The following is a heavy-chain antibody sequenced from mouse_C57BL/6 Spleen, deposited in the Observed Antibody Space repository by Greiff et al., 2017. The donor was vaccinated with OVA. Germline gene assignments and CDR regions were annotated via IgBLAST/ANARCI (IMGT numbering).Heavy chain of an antibody. J-gene: IGHJ3*01. Sequence: VNLVESGAELARPGASVKLSCKASGYTFTSYGISWVKQRTGQGLEWIGESYPRSGNTYYNEKFKGKATLTADKSSSTAYMELRSLTSEDSAVYFCAGGYDGGFAYWGQGTLVTVSA. V-gene: IGHV1-81*01. D-gene: IGHD2-2*01. CDR3: AGGYDGGFAY. CDR1: GYTFTSYG. CDR2: SYPRSGNT.